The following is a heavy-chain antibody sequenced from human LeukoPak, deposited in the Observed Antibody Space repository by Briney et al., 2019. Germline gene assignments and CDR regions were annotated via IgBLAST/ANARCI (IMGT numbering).Heavy chain of an antibody. V-gene: IGHV1-2*06. J-gene: IGHJ4*02. CDR3: ARDLKRGYSSGRYSWGTGSSNDY. CDR1: GYIFTGYY. D-gene: IGHD6-19*01. CDR2: IIPNSGGT. Sequence: ASVKVSCKASGYIFTGYYMHWVRQAPGQGLEWVGRIIPNSGGTNYAQKLQGRVTMTTDTSTSTAYMELRSLRSDDTAVYYCARDLKRGYSSGRYSWGTGSSNDYWGQGTLVTVSS.